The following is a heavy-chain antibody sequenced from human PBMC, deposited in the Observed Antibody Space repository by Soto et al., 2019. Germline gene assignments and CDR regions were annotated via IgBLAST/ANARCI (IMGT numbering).Heavy chain of an antibody. D-gene: IGHD2-2*03. J-gene: IGHJ4*02. CDR2: VYSSKDI. CDR3: DHGRSVGSTYFFEY. Sequence: QITLKESGPTLVKPTQTLTLTCTFYGFSLTTGVVGVGWIRQPPGKALEWLELVYSSKDIRYSPSLKIRLTLTKDNYKNQVVLTITNMDTEDTATYSYDHGRSVGSTYFFEYWGQGTLVTVSP. V-gene: IGHV2-5*01. CDR1: GFSLTTGVVG.